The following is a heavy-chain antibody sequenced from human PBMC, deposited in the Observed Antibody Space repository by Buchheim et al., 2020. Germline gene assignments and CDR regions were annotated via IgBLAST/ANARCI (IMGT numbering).Heavy chain of an antibody. CDR3: AREGTGGYCLGY. CDR2: IYHSGST. J-gene: IGHJ4*02. D-gene: IGHD2-21*01. Sequence: QVQLQESGPGLVKPSGTLSLTCAVSGGSISSGNWWSWVRQPPGKGLEWIGEIYHSGSTNYNPSLKSRVTISVANSNHLSSLKLSCVTAADTAVYYCAREGTGGYCLGYWGQGTL. V-gene: IGHV4-4*02. CDR1: GGSISSGNW.